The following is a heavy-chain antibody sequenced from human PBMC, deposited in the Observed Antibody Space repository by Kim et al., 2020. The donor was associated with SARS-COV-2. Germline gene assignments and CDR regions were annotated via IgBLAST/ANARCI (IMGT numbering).Heavy chain of an antibody. CDR3: ARVGSGWYFDY. Sequence: NPTYAQGFTGRFVFSLDTSVSTAYLQISSLKAEDTAVYYCARVGSGWYFDYWGQGTLVTVSS. V-gene: IGHV7-4-1*02. CDR2: NP. D-gene: IGHD6-19*01. J-gene: IGHJ4*02.